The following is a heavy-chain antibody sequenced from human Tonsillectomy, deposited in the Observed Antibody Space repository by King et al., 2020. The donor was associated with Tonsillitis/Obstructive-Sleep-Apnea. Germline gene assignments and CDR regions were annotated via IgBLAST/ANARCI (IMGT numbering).Heavy chain of an antibody. J-gene: IGHJ4*02. CDR2: ISYDGGNK. Sequence: VQLVESGGGVVQPGRSLRLSCAASGFTFSSYAMHWVRQAPGKGLEWVAVISYDGGNKYYADSVKGRFTISRDNSKNTLYLQMNRLRAEDTAVYYCAREAVVVPAAMPLYYFDSWGQGTLVTVSS. D-gene: IGHD2-2*01. CDR1: GFTFSSYA. V-gene: IGHV3-30*01. CDR3: AREAVVVPAAMPLYYFDS.